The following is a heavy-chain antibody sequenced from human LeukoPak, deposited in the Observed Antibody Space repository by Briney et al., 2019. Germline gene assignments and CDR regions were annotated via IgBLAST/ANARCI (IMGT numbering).Heavy chain of an antibody. CDR3: ARDQSVTVDMSRGAFDI. Sequence: GASVKVSYKASGYTFTSYYMHWVRQAPGQGLEWMGIINPSGGSTSYAQKFQGRVTMTRDTSTSTVYMELSSLRSEDTAVYYCARDQSVTVDMSRGAFDIWGQGTMVTVSS. V-gene: IGHV1-46*03. CDR1: GYTFTSYY. CDR2: INPSGGST. D-gene: IGHD4-17*01. J-gene: IGHJ3*02.